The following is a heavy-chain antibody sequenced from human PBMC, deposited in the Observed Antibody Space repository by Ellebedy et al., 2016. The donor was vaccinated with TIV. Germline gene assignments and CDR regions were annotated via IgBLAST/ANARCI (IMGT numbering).Heavy chain of an antibody. D-gene: IGHD4/OR15-4a*01. J-gene: IGHJ5*02. CDR3: ARTLTTGVNWFDP. CDR1: GYSFTSCW. CDR2: IYPGDSDT. Sequence: GESLKISCKGSGYSFTSCWIAYVRQMPGKGLEWMGIIYPGDSDTRYSPSFQGQVTISADKSISTAYLQWSSLKATATAMYYCARTLTTGVNWFDPWGQGTLVTVSS. V-gene: IGHV5-51*01.